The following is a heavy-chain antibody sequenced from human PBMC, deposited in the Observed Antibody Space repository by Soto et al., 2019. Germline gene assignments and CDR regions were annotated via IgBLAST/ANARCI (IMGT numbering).Heavy chain of an antibody. J-gene: IGHJ4*02. CDR1: GYTFTSYY. Sequence: GASVKVSCKASGYTFTSYYMHWVRQAPGQGLEWMGIINPSGGSTSYAQKFQGRVTMTRDTSTSTVYMELRSLRSDDTAVYYCARDGSVLAFDYCGQGNLVTVSS. V-gene: IGHV1-46*01. CDR2: INPSGGST. D-gene: IGHD2-8*02. CDR3: ARDGSVLAFDY.